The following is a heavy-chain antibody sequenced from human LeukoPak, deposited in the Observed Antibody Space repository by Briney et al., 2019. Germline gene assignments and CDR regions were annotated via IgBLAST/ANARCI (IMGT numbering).Heavy chain of an antibody. CDR2: MYHGGST. CDR1: GGSVSSSTYY. V-gene: IGHV4-39*07. J-gene: IGHJ4*02. CDR3: ARSRSYSRPPDY. D-gene: IGHD6-13*01. Sequence: PSETLSLTCSVSGGSVSSSTYYWGWVRQPPGKGLEWIGSMYHGGSTYYNPSLKSRVTISVDTSKSQFSLKLSSVTAADTAVYYCARSRSYSRPPDYWGQGTLVTVSS.